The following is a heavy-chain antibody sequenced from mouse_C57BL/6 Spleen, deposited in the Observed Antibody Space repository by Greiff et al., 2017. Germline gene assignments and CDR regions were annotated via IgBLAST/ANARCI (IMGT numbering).Heavy chain of an antibody. CDR1: GYTFTSYG. V-gene: IGHV1-81*01. Sequence: VQLQQSGAELARPGASVKLSCKASGYTFTSYGISWVKQRTGQGLEWIGEIYPRSGNTYYNEKFKGKATLTADKSSSTAYMELRSLTSEDSAVYVCARREIYYGSSYGGAMDYWGQGTSVTVSS. D-gene: IGHD1-1*01. J-gene: IGHJ4*01. CDR3: ARREIYYGSSYGGAMDY. CDR2: IYPRSGNT.